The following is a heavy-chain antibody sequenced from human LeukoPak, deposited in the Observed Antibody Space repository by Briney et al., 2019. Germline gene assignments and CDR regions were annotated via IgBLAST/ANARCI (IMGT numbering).Heavy chain of an antibody. D-gene: IGHD3-22*01. V-gene: IGHV3-7*01. CDR3: ARVAKKRDDDDSGYRDSDY. J-gene: IGHJ4*02. Sequence: PGRSLRLSCAASGFTFSKYWMNWVRQAPGKGLEWVANIKHDGSQKNFVDSVKGRFTISRDNAENSLYLQMNSLRVEDTAVYYCARVAKKRDDDDSGYRDSDYWGQGTLVTVSS. CDR1: GFTFSKYW. CDR2: IKHDGSQK.